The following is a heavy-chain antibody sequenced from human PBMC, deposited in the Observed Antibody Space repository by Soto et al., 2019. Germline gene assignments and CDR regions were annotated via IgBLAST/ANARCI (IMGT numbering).Heavy chain of an antibody. Sequence: VKVSCKASGYTFTSYYMHWVRQAPGQGLEWMGIINPSGGSTSYAQKFQGRVTMTRDTSTSTVYMELSSLRSEDTAVYYCARAGTVSPDYYYYYGMDVWGQGTTVTVSS. V-gene: IGHV1-46*01. CDR3: ARAGTVSPDYYYYYGMDV. J-gene: IGHJ6*02. CDR1: GYTFTSYY. D-gene: IGHD4-4*01. CDR2: INPSGGST.